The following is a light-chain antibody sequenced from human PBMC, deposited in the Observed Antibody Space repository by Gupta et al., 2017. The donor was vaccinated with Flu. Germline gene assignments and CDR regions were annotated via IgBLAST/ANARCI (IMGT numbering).Light chain of an antibody. CDR1: QSISSY. Sequence: PFSLSASVGDRVTITCLASQSISSYLNWYQQQPGKAPKLLIYSASTLQSGVPSRFSGSGSGTDFTLTISRLRPEDFATYYCQQSHSTPYTFGQGTKVEFK. V-gene: IGKV1-39*01. J-gene: IGKJ2*01. CDR2: SAS. CDR3: QQSHSTPYT.